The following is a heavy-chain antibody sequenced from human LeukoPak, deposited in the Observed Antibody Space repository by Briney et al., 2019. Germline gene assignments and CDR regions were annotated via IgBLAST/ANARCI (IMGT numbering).Heavy chain of an antibody. J-gene: IGHJ4*02. Sequence: SETLSLTCSLSGGSISTSYWTWIRQPAGYGLEWIGRINTAGSANYNPSLKSRVTMSIDTSKNQFSLNLTSVTAADTAVYYCARGEYDLDYGDYDSGTDFDYWGQGTLVTVSS. CDR3: ARGEYDLDYGDYDSGTDFDY. V-gene: IGHV4-4*07. D-gene: IGHD4-17*01. CDR1: GGSISTSY. CDR2: INTAGSA.